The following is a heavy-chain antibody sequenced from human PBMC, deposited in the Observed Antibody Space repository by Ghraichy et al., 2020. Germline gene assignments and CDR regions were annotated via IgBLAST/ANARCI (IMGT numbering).Heavy chain of an antibody. CDR2: IKQDGSEK. Sequence: GESLRLSCAASGFTFSSYWMSWVRQAPGKGLEWVANIKQDGSEKYYVDSVKGRFTISRDNAKNSLYLQMNNLRAEDTAVYYCARDDYGVDYYYYGMDVWGQGTTVTVSS. CDR3: ARDDYGVDYYYYGMDV. V-gene: IGHV3-7*01. D-gene: IGHD4-17*01. CDR1: GFTFSSYW. J-gene: IGHJ6*02.